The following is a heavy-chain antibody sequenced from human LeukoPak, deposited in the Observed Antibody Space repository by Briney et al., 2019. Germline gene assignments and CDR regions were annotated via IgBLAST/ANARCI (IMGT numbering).Heavy chain of an antibody. V-gene: IGHV4-59*01. CDR1: GVSISSYY. D-gene: IGHD6-13*01. Sequence: SETLSLTCTASGVSISSYYRSWIRQPPGKGLEWIGDIYYSGNTNYNPSLKRRVTISVDTSKNQFSVNLSSVTAADTAVYFCARVVEDIAAAGYYYYYYMDVWGKGTTVTISS. CDR2: IYYSGNT. CDR3: ARVVEDIAAAGYYYYYYMDV. J-gene: IGHJ6*03.